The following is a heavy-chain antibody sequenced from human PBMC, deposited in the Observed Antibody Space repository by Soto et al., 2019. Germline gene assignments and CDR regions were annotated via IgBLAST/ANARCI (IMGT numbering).Heavy chain of an antibody. V-gene: IGHV3-30*03. CDR1: GFTFTHYG. CDR3: ARGKGLDSGYDFLFDY. CDR2: LSYEGKKK. J-gene: IGHJ4*02. Sequence: QVQLVESGGGVVQPGRSLRLSCAASGFTFTHYGLHWVRQAPGRGLEWVAVLSYEGKKKYYVDSVKGRFTISRDNSKNTLYLEMNSLRAEDTAVYFCARGKGLDSGYDFLFDYWGQGTLVTVSS. D-gene: IGHD5-12*01.